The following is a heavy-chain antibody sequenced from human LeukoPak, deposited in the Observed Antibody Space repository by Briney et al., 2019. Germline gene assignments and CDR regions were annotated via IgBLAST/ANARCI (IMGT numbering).Heavy chain of an antibody. V-gene: IGHV4-39*07. CDR2: IYYSGST. J-gene: IGHJ4*02. D-gene: IGHD2-8*01. CDR1: GGSISSSSYY. Sequence: PSETLSLTCTVSGGSISSSSYYWGWIRQPPGKGLEWIGSIYYSGSTYHNPSLKSRVTISVDTSKNQFSLRLSSVTAADTVVYYCARTYCTNGVCFDYWGQGTLVTVSS. CDR3: ARTYCTNGVCFDY.